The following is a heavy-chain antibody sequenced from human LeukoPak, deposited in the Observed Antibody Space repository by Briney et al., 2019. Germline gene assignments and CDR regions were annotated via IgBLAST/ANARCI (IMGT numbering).Heavy chain of an antibody. CDR3: AKGGLGGYNAGFDY. V-gene: IGHV3-23*01. Sequence: PGGSLRLSCAASGFTLSTYATSWVRQAPGKGLEWVSAIHGGGDSTYYADSVEGRFTISRDNSKNTLDLQMNSLRAEDTAVYYCAKGGLGGYNAGFDYWGQGTLVTVSS. J-gene: IGHJ4*02. D-gene: IGHD5-24*01. CDR1: GFTLSTYA. CDR2: IHGGGDST.